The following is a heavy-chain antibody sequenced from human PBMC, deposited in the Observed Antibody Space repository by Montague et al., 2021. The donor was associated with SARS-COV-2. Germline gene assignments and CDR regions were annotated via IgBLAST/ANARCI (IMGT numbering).Heavy chain of an antibody. J-gene: IGHJ3*02. CDR2: IYYSGST. D-gene: IGHD3-10*01. V-gene: IGHV4-31*03. CDR1: GGSISSGGYY. CDR3: ARVDNLVQGVLPAEDAFDI. Sequence: TLSLTCTVSGGSISSGGYYWSWIRQHPGKGLEWIGYIYYSGSTYYNPSLKSRVIISVGTSKNQFSLKLSSVTAADTAVYYCARVDNLVQGVLPAEDAFDIWGQGTMVTVSS.